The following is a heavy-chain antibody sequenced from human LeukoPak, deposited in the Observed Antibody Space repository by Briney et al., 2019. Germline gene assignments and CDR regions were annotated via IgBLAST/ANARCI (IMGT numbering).Heavy chain of an antibody. Sequence: GGSLRLSCAASGFTFSTYSMNWVRQAPGKGLEWISHISTTGSIYYADSVKGRFTISRDNTKNSLYLQMSSLRVEDTAVYSCARDVSSLTSYSYYYMDVWGEGTTATVSS. CDR3: ARDVSSLTSYSYYYMDV. D-gene: IGHD6-13*01. CDR2: ISTTGSI. J-gene: IGHJ6*03. V-gene: IGHV3-48*04. CDR1: GFTFSTYS.